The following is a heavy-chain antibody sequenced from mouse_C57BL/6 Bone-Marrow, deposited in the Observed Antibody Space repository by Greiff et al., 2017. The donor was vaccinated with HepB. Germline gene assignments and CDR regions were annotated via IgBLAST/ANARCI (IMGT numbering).Heavy chain of an antibody. CDR3: TRVDYGRGYYAMDY. D-gene: IGHD1-1*01. Sequence: EVQRVESGEGLVKPGGSLKLSCAASGFTFSSYAMSWVRQTPEKRLEWVAYISSGGDYIYYADTVKGRFTISRDNARNTLYLQRSSLKSEDTAMYYGTRVDYGRGYYAMDYWGQGTSVTVSS. J-gene: IGHJ4*01. CDR2: ISSGGDYI. V-gene: IGHV5-9-1*02. CDR1: GFTFSSYA.